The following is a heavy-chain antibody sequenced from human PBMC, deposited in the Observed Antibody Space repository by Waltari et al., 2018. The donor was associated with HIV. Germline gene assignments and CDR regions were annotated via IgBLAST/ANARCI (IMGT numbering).Heavy chain of an antibody. D-gene: IGHD6-19*01. Sequence: QVQLVQSGAEVKKPGSCVQISCKASGDTFSSYGINWVRQAPGQGLEWIGGNIRSRNTPIYVQIFHYTIPITSDQSTTRAYMYLRRLRSEDTAMYYFFREGRSSTAWYYCDFWGQGTLVTVSS. V-gene: IGHV1-69*01. CDR2: NIRSRNTP. CDR3: FREGRSSTAWYYCDF. CDR1: GDTFSSYG. J-gene: IGHJ4*02.